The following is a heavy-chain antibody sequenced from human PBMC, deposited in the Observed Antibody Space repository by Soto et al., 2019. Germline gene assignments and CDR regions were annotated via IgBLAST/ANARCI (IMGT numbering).Heavy chain of an antibody. Sequence: WTWLRQPPGKGLEWSGEVNHRGSTNYNPSLKSRVTISADTSKNQVSLKLTSVTAADTAVYYCVRGISVNVLVQRDAPDKYYFDSWGQGTLVTVSS. CDR2: VNHRGST. D-gene: IGHD6-13*01. CDR3: VRGISVNVLVQRDAPDKYYFDS. V-gene: IGHV4-34*01. J-gene: IGHJ4*02.